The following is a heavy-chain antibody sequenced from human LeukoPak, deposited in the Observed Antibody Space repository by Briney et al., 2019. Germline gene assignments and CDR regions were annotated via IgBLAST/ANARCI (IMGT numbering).Heavy chain of an antibody. V-gene: IGHV5-51*01. Sequence: GESLKISCKGSGYRFTSYWIGWVRQLPGKGLEWMGIIYPGDSDTRYSPSFQGQVTISADKSISTAYLQWSSLKASDTAMYYCARHGGTTGIYFDYWGQGTLVTVSS. D-gene: IGHD1-1*01. CDR3: ARHGGTTGIYFDY. CDR1: GYRFTSYW. J-gene: IGHJ4*02. CDR2: IYPGDSDT.